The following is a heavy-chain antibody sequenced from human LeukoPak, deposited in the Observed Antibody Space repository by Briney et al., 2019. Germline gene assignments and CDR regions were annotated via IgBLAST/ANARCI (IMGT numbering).Heavy chain of an antibody. CDR3: ARRGQYYYDSSGYYLSWYFDL. V-gene: IGHV4-39*01. Sequence: SETLSLTCTVSGGSISSSSYYWGWIRQPPGKGLEWIGSIYYSGSTYYNPYLKSRVTISVDTSKNQFSLKLSSVTAADTAVYYCARRGQYYYDSSGYYLSWYFDLWGRGTLVTVSS. CDR2: IYYSGST. J-gene: IGHJ2*01. D-gene: IGHD3-22*01. CDR1: GGSISSSSYY.